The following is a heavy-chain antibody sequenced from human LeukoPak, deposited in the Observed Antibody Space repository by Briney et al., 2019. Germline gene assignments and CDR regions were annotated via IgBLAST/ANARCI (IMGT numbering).Heavy chain of an antibody. CDR1: GGSVSSYY. CDR3: AGEVDY. Sequence: SETLSLTCTVSGGSVSSYYWSWIRQPPGKGLEWIGYVYYSGSTNYNPSLKSRVTISVDTSKNQFSLKLNSVTAADTAVYYCAGEVDYWGQGTLVTVSS. CDR2: VYYSGST. J-gene: IGHJ4*02. V-gene: IGHV4-59*02.